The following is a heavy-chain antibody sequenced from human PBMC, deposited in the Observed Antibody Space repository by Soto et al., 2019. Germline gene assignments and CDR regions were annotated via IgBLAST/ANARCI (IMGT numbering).Heavy chain of an antibody. D-gene: IGHD6-19*01. J-gene: IGHJ4*02. CDR2: ISSSSSYT. CDR1: GFTFSDYY. Sequence: LRLSCAASGFTFSDYYMSWIRQAPGKGLEWVSYISSSSSYTNYADSVKGRFTISRDNAKNSLYLQMNSLRAEDTAVYYCARAVAVAGYYFDYWGQGTLVTVSS. V-gene: IGHV3-11*06. CDR3: ARAVAVAGYYFDY.